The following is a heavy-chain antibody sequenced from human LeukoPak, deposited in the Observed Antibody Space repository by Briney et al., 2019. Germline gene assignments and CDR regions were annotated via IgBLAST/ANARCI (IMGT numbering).Heavy chain of an antibody. D-gene: IGHD5-18*01. V-gene: IGHV3-30-3*01. CDR2: ISYDGSSK. CDR1: GFTFSSYA. J-gene: IGHJ4*02. Sequence: GGSLRLSCAASGFTFSSYAMHWVRQAPGKGLEWVAVISYDGSSKYYADSVKARFTISRDNSKNALYLQMNSLRAEDTAVYYCAKPMGGYSYVMDFWGQGTLVTVSS. CDR3: AKPMGGYSYVMDF.